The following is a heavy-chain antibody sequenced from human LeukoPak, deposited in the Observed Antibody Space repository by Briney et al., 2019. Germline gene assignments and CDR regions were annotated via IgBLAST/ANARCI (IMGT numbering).Heavy chain of an antibody. D-gene: IGHD5-12*01. CDR1: GFTFSSYG. V-gene: IGHV3-30*18. Sequence: GGSLRLSCAASGFTFSSYGMHWVRQAPGKGLEWVAVISYDGSNKYYADSVKGRFTISRDNSKNTLYLQMNSLRAEDTAVYYCAKELVATMEAHIDYWGQGTLVTVSS. J-gene: IGHJ4*02. CDR2: ISYDGSNK. CDR3: AKELVATMEAHIDY.